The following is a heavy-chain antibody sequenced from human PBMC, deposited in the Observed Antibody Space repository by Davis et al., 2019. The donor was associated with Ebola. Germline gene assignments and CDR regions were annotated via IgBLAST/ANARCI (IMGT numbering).Heavy chain of an antibody. Sequence: GGSLRLSCAASGFTLSTYDMHWVRQAPGKGLEWVSVMWHDGLNRYYADSVKGRFTISRDNSKNTLYLQMNSLRAKDTAVYYCATTPQYSSGQNKPFDYWGQGTLVTVSS. D-gene: IGHD6-19*01. V-gene: IGHV3-33*08. CDR2: MWHDGLNR. CDR1: GFTLSTYD. CDR3: ATTPQYSSGQNKPFDY. J-gene: IGHJ4*02.